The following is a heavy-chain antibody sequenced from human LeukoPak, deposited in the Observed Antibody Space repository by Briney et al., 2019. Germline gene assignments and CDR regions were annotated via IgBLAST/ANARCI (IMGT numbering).Heavy chain of an antibody. J-gene: IGHJ4*02. CDR2: ISGSGGST. Sequence: GVLRLSCAASGFTFSSYAMSWVRQAPGKGLEWVSAISGSGGSTYYADSVKGRFTISRDNSKNTLYLQMNSLRAEDTAVYYCAKGTESIFGVVIIDYWGQGTLVTVSS. CDR3: AKGTESIFGVVIIDY. CDR1: GFTFSSYA. V-gene: IGHV3-23*01. D-gene: IGHD3-3*01.